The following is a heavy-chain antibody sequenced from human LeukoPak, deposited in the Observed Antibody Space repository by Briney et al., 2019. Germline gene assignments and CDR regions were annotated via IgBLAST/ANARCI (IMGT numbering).Heavy chain of an antibody. J-gene: IGHJ3*02. CDR3: ARHPLHLVGATGAFDI. CDR2: IYPGDSDT. Sequence: GESLKISCKGSRYSFTSYWIGWVRQMPGKGLEWMGIIYPGDSDTRYSPSFQGQVTISADKSISTAYLQWSSLKASDTAMYYCARHPLHLVGATGAFDIWGQGTMVTVSS. V-gene: IGHV5-51*01. CDR1: RYSFTSYW. D-gene: IGHD1-26*01.